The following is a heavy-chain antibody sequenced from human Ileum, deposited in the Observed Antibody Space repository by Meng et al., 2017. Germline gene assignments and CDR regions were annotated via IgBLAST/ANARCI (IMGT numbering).Heavy chain of an antibody. J-gene: IGHJ3*02. D-gene: IGHD4-17*01. CDR3: ARDRPSMTTVYSDAFDI. V-gene: IGHV3-30*01. Sequence: GESLKISCAASGFTFSSYAMHWVRQAPGKGLEWVAVISYDGSNKYYADSVKGRFTISRDNSKNTLYLQMNSLRAEDTAVYYCARDRPSMTTVYSDAFDIWGQGTMVTVSS. CDR2: ISYDGSNK. CDR1: GFTFSSYA.